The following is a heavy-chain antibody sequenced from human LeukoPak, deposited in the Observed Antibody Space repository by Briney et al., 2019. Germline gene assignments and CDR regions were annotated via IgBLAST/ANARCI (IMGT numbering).Heavy chain of an antibody. V-gene: IGHV4-59*08. Sequence: SGTLSLTCTVSGGSISNYYRSWVRQPPGKGLEWMGYVYYSGSTKFNPSLKSGGIISVETYKKKLSLKLRYVNAADTAVYYCGGQRSGWYYFDYWGQGTLVTVSS. CDR3: GGQRSGWYYFDY. D-gene: IGHD6-19*01. CDR1: GGSISNYY. J-gene: IGHJ4*02. CDR2: VYYSGST.